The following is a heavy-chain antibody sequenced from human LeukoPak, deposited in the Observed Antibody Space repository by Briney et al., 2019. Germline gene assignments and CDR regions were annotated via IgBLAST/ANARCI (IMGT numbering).Heavy chain of an antibody. CDR3: ASAKNYGDLGGQFDY. CDR2: VYTTGTT. D-gene: IGHD4-17*01. Sequence: PSQTLSLTCTVSGGSINSGSFYWNWIRQSAGKGLEWIGHVYTTGTTNCNPSLRSRVTISLDTSKNQFSLNLNSVTAADTAVYYCASAKNYGDLGGQFDYWGQGTLVTVSS. CDR1: GGSINSGSFY. J-gene: IGHJ4*02. V-gene: IGHV4-61*09.